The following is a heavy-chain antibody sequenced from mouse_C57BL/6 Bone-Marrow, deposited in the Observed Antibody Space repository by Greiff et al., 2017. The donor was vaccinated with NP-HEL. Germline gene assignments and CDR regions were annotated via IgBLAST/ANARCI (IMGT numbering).Heavy chain of an antibody. CDR3: ARKRIYDPFAY. D-gene: IGHD2-3*01. V-gene: IGHV1-81*01. Sequence: QVQLKQSGAELARPGASVKLSCKASGYTFTSYGISWVKQRTGQGLEWIGEIYPRSGNTYYNEKFQGKATLTADKSSSTAYMELRSLTSEDSAVYFCARKRIYDPFAYWGQGTLVTVSA. J-gene: IGHJ3*01. CDR2: IYPRSGNT. CDR1: GYTFTSYG.